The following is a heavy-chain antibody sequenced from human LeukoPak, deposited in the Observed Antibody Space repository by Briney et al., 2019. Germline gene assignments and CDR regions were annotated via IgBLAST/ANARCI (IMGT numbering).Heavy chain of an antibody. D-gene: IGHD3-16*02. CDR3: VSADIWGNYRTDS. J-gene: IGHJ5*01. Sequence: GGSLRLSCAASGFNIRSHGMHWVRQAPGKGLEWLAVIWYNGNTKYYADSVKGRFTVSRDDSQNTLHLQMDSLRAEDAAVYYCVSADIWGNYRTDSWGHGALVVVSS. CDR1: GFNIRSHG. CDR2: IWYNGNTK. V-gene: IGHV3-33*01.